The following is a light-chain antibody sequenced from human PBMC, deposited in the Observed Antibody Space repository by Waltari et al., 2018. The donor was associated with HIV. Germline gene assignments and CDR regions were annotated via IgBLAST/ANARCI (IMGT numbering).Light chain of an antibody. Sequence: QSALTQPPSASGSPGQSVTTSCTGTSSDVGGYNFDSWYQQHPGKAPKLLIFEATKRPSGVPDRFSGSKSGNTASLTVSGLQAEDEADYYCSSYAGSSTLMFGGGTKLTVL. CDR1: SSDVGGYNF. CDR2: EAT. V-gene: IGLV2-8*01. J-gene: IGLJ3*02. CDR3: SSYAGSSTLM.